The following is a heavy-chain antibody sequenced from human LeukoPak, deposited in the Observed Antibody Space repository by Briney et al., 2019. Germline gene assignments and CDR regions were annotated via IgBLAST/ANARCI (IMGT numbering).Heavy chain of an antibody. Sequence: GGSLRLSCAASGFSFSSYSLNWVRQAPGKGLEWVSSISSIRSYIYYGDSVEGRFTISRDNAKNSLYLQMNSLRAEDTGGYYXARRAKTERGHSYGLDFWGQGILVTVSS. CDR3: ARRAKTERGHSYGLDF. CDR1: GFSFSSYS. V-gene: IGHV3-21*01. J-gene: IGHJ4*02. D-gene: IGHD5-18*01. CDR2: ISSIRSYI.